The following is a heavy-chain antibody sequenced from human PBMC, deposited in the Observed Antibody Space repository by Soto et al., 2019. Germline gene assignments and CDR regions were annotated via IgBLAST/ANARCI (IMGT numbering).Heavy chain of an antibody. CDR3: ARDYYGMDV. CDR2: TYQSGSA. Sequence: SETLSLTCTVSGGSISSGGYSWTWIRQSPGKGLEWIGYTYQSGSAYYNPSLKSRVAISVDRSKSQFSLNLTSVTAADTAVYYCARDYYGMDVWGQGTTVTVSS. CDR1: GGSISSGGYS. V-gene: IGHV4-30-2*06. J-gene: IGHJ6*02.